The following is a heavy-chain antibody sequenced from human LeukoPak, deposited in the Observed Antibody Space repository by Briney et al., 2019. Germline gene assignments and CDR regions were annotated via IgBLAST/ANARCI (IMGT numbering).Heavy chain of an antibody. D-gene: IGHD3-3*01. J-gene: IGHJ4*02. CDR3: ARAPSGYYLYFDC. Sequence: GGSLRLTCAASEFTFSSYTMHWVRQAPGKGPEWVALISYDGSDKYYADSVKGRFTISRDNSKNTLYLQMNNLRAEDATMYYCARAPSGYYLYFDCWGQGTLGNLSS. V-gene: IGHV3-30*04. CDR2: ISYDGSDK. CDR1: EFTFSSYT.